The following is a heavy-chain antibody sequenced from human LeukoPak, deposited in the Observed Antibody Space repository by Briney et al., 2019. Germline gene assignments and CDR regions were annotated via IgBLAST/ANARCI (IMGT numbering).Heavy chain of an antibody. V-gene: IGHV3-23*01. J-gene: IGHJ4*02. D-gene: IGHD3-10*01. CDR1: GFSFSSYA. Sequence: HSGGSLRLSCAASGFSFSSYAMSWVRQAPGEGLEWVSAITGSGGTTYYAGSVKGRFTISRDNSKNTLYLQMRNLRAEDTAFYYCTKDRIGSGTYPFDYWGQGTLVTVSS. CDR3: TKDRIGSGTYPFDY. CDR2: ITGSGGTT.